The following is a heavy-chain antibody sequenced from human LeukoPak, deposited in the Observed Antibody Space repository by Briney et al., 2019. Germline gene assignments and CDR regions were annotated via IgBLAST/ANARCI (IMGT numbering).Heavy chain of an antibody. D-gene: IGHD3-10*01. CDR1: GGSLSSYY. Sequence: PSETLSLTCTVSGGSLSSYYWTWIPQPSGKGLEWIGYIYYSGSTNYNPSLKSRVTISVDMSKTQFSLKLSSVTAADTAVYFCARTRAGYYGSGSFNDYYNMDVWGKGTTVTVSS. CDR2: IYYSGST. V-gene: IGHV4-59*01. J-gene: IGHJ6*03. CDR3: ARTRAGYYGSGSFNDYYNMDV.